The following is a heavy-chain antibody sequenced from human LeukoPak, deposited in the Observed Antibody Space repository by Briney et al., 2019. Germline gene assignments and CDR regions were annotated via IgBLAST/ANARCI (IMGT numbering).Heavy chain of an antibody. D-gene: IGHD3-10*01. CDR1: GFTFSSYS. J-gene: IGHJ6*03. Sequence: GGSLRLSCAASGFTFSSYSMNWVRQAPGKGLEWVSSISSSSSYIYYADSVKGRFTISRDNAKNSLYLQMNSLRAEDTAVYYCAREVPYGSGRGYYYMDVWGKGTTVTVSS. CDR2: ISSSSSYI. V-gene: IGHV3-21*01. CDR3: AREVPYGSGRGYYYMDV.